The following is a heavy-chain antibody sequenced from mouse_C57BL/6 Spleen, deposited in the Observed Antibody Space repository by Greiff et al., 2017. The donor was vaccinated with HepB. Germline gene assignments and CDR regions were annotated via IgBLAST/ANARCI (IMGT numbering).Heavy chain of an antibody. Sequence: EVQLQQSGPELVKPGASVKISCKASGYTFTDYYMNWVKQSHGKSLEWIGDINPNNGGTSYNQKFKGKATLTVDKSSSTAYMELRSLTSEDSAVYYCARGGQSRAMDYWGQGTSVTVSS. J-gene: IGHJ4*01. CDR2: INPNNGGT. CDR3: ARGGQSRAMDY. V-gene: IGHV1-26*01. CDR1: GYTFTDYY.